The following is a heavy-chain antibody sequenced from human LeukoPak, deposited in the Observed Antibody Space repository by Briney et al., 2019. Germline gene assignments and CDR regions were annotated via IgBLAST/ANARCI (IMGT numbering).Heavy chain of an antibody. CDR2: IYYTGST. CDR1: GGSISSYY. D-gene: IGHD3-10*01. CDR3: ARDRVVRGVYGGVNWFDP. J-gene: IGHJ5*02. V-gene: IGHV4-59*01. Sequence: SETLSLTCIVSGGSISSYYWSWIRQPPGKGLEWIGYIYYTGSTNYNPSLKSRVTISVDTSKNQFSLKLSSVTAADTAVYYCARDRVVRGVYGGVNWFDPWGQGTLVTVSS.